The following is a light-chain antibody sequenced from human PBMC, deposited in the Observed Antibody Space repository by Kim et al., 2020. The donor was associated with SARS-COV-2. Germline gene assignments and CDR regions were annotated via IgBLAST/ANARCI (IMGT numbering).Light chain of an antibody. CDR3: QQYGDSIT. CDR2: AAS. Sequence: LSPGERAPPSCRASQSVTSTFLAWYQQKLGQAPRLHIYAASTRATGIPDRFSGSGSGSDYTLTITRLEPEDFAVYYCQQYGDSITFGQGTRLDIK. J-gene: IGKJ5*01. CDR1: QSVTSTF. V-gene: IGKV3-20*01.